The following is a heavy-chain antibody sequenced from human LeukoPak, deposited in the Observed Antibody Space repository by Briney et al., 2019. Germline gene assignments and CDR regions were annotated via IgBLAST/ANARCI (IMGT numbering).Heavy chain of an antibody. CDR2: IYPGGGWT. CDR1: GGSFSNYY. J-gene: IGHJ5*02. V-gene: IGHV1-46*01. Sequence: ASVKVSCKASGGSFSNYYIHWVRQAPGQGLEWVGLIYPGGGWTNYAQKFQGRVTMTTDTSTSTVYMELSSLRSEDTAVYYCARDMPHNCFDPWGQGTLVTLSP. D-gene: IGHD2-2*01. CDR3: ARDMPHNCFDP.